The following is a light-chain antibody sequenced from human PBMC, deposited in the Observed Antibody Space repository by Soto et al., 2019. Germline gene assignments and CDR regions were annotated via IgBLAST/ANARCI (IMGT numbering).Light chain of an antibody. CDR1: ESVNNN. CDR2: GAS. Sequence: IVMTQSPATLSVSPGERATLSCRATESVNNNLAWYQQKPGQAPRLLIYGASSRATGIPDRFSGSGSGTDFTLTISRLEPEDFAVYYCQQYGSSPITFGQGTRLEIK. CDR3: QQYGSSPIT. J-gene: IGKJ5*01. V-gene: IGKV3-20*01.